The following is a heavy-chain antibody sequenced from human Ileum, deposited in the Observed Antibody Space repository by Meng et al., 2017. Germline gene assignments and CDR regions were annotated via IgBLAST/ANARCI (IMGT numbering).Heavy chain of an antibody. D-gene: IGHD6-13*01. CDR1: GGSFSGYY. V-gene: IGHV4-34*01. J-gene: IGHJ4*02. Sequence: SETLSLTCAVYGGSFSGYYWSWVRQPPGKGLEWIGEIDHSGSTNYNPSLKSRVTISVDMSKNHFSLKLSSVTAADTAVYYCARSGSWYGLDYWGQGTLVTVSS. CDR2: IDHSGST. CDR3: ARSGSWYGLDY.